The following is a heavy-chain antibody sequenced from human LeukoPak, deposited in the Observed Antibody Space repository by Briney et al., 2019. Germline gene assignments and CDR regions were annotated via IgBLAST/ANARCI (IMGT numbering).Heavy chain of an antibody. V-gene: IGHV3-48*03. CDR1: GFTFSTFA. D-gene: IGHD3-10*02. J-gene: IGHJ6*04. Sequence: PGGSLRLSCAASGFTFSTFAMIWVRQPPGKGLEWVSYISSSGGTIYYADSVKGRFTISRDNAKNSLYLQMNSLRAEDTAVYYCAELGITMIGGVWGKGTTVTISS. CDR3: AELGITMIGGV. CDR2: ISSSGGTI.